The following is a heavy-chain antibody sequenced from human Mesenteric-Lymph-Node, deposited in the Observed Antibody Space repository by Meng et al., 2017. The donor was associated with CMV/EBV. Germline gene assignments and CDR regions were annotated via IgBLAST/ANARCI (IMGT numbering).Heavy chain of an antibody. CDR1: GGTFSSYT. J-gene: IGHJ5*02. Sequence: QVQLAQSGAEVKKPGSSVTVSCKAAGGTFSSYTISWVRQAPGQGLEWMGRIIPILGIANYAQKFQGRVTITADKSTSTAYMELSSLRSEDTAVYYCAGGIAAAGSRWFDPWGQGTLVTVSS. V-gene: IGHV1-69*02. CDR2: IIPILGIA. CDR3: AGGIAAAGSRWFDP. D-gene: IGHD6-13*01.